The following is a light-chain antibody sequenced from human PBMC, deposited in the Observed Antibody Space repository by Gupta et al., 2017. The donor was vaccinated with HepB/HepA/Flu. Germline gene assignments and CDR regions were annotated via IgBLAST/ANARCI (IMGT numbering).Light chain of an antibody. CDR3: QQYNNWPLMCS. Sequence: EIVMTQSPATLSVSPGERATLSCRASQSVSTNLAWYQQKPGQVPRLLIYGASTRATGIPARFSGSGSGTEFTLTISSLQSEDFAVYYCQQYNNWPLMCSFGQGTKLEIK. CDR1: QSVSTN. V-gene: IGKV3-15*01. CDR2: GAS. J-gene: IGKJ2*04.